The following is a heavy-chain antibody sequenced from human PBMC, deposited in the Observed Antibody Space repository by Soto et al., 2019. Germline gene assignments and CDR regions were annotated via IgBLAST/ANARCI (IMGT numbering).Heavy chain of an antibody. CDR3: ARAISGYVT. CDR1: GITYTTYA. V-gene: IGHV1-3*04. Sequence: VKVSCKASGITYTTYAIHWVRQAPGQGLEWMGWINTGNGNTRYSQRFQGRVTLTTDTSANTAYMDLSSLTSEDTAVYYCARAISGYVTWGQGTLVTVSS. D-gene: IGHD5-12*01. J-gene: IGHJ5*02. CDR2: INTGNGNT.